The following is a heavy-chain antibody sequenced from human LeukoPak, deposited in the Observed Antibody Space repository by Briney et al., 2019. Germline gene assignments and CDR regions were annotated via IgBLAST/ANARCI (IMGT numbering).Heavy chain of an antibody. J-gene: IGHJ5*02. Sequence: ASVKVSCKASGDTFTSYDINWVRQATGQGLEWLGWMNPNSGNTGYAQKFQGRVTITRNTSITTAYMELSSLTSEDTAVYYCARGRDWLRWFDPWGQGTLVTVSS. CDR1: GDTFTSYD. V-gene: IGHV1-8*03. D-gene: IGHD3/OR15-3a*01. CDR2: MNPNSGNT. CDR3: ARGRDWLRWFDP.